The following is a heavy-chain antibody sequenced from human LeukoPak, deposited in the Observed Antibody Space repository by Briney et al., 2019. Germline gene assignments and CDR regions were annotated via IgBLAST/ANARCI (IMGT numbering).Heavy chain of an antibody. J-gene: IGHJ3*02. CDR1: GFTFNSYG. Sequence: PGGSLRLSCAASGFTFNSYGMHWVRQAPGKGLEWVAVISYDGSNKYYADSVKGRFTISRDNSKNTLYLQMNSLRAEDTAVYYCARRDSSSWYEDAFDIWGQGTMVTVSS. CDR2: ISYDGSNK. D-gene: IGHD6-13*01. CDR3: ARRDSSSWYEDAFDI. V-gene: IGHV3-30*19.